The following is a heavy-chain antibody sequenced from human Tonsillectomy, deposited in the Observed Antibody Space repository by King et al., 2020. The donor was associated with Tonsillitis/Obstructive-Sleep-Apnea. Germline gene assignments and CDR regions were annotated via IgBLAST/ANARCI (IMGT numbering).Heavy chain of an antibody. CDR3: AHGTVTHGPVDY. CDR1: GFSLSTSGVG. D-gene: IGHD4-17*01. J-gene: IGHJ4*02. Sequence: TLKESGPTLVKPTQTLTLTCTFSGFSLSTSGVGVGWIRQPPGKALEWLALIYLDDDTRYSPSLKIRLTNTKDTAKNQVVLTMTNMDPVDTATYYCAHGTVTHGPVDYWGQGTLVTVSS. CDR2: IYLDDDT. V-gene: IGHV2-5*02.